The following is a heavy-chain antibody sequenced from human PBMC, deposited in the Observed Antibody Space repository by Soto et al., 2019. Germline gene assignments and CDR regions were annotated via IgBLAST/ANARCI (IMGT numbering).Heavy chain of an antibody. D-gene: IGHD2-15*01. CDR1: GFTLTSSA. V-gene: IGHV1-58*02. Sequence: SVKVSCKASGFTLTSSAMQWVRQARGQRLEWIGWIAVGSGDTNYAQEFQERVTITRDMSTGTAYMELSSLRSEDTAVYYCAASSYFCSGGSCYYYGMDVWGQGTTVTVSS. CDR2: IAVGSGDT. J-gene: IGHJ6*02. CDR3: AASSYFCSGGSCYYYGMDV.